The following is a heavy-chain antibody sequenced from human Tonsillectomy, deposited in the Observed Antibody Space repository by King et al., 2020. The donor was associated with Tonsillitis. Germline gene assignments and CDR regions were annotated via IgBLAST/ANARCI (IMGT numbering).Heavy chain of an antibody. V-gene: IGHV3-30-3*01. CDR3: ARDSAPYYDFWSGYSGY. CDR1: GFTFSSYA. CDR2: ISYDGSNK. Sequence: VQLVESGGGVVQPGRSLRLSCAASGFTFSSYAMHWVRQAPGKGLEWVAVISYDGSNKYYADSVKGRFTISRDNSKNTLYLQMNSLRAEDTAVYYCARDSAPYYDFWSGYSGYWGQGTLVTVSS. J-gene: IGHJ4*02. D-gene: IGHD3-3*01.